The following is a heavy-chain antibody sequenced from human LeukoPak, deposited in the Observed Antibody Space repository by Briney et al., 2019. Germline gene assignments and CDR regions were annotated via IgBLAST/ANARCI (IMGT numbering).Heavy chain of an antibody. CDR3: ARSRAYSSSEDY. Sequence: SVTVSCKASGGTFSSYAISWVRQAPGQGLEWMGGIIPIFGTANYAQKFQGRVTITADESTSTAYMELSSLRSEDTAVYYCARSRAYSSSEDYWGQGTLVTVSS. CDR2: IIPIFGTA. V-gene: IGHV1-69*13. D-gene: IGHD6-6*01. CDR1: GGTFSSYA. J-gene: IGHJ4*02.